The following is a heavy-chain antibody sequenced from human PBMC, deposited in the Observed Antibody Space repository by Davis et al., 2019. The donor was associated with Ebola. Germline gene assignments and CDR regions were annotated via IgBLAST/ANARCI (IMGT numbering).Heavy chain of an antibody. CDR3: AKDLGYNSDWYGYYWDY. J-gene: IGHJ4*02. CDR1: GGSISSSNW. D-gene: IGHD6-19*01. CDR2: IYHSGST. V-gene: IGHV4-4*02. Sequence: SETLSLTCAVSGGSISSSNWWSWVRQPPGKGLEWIGEIYHSGSTNYNPSLKSRVTISVDKSKNQFSLKLSSVTAADTAVYYCAKDLGYNSDWYGYYWDYWGQGTLVTVSS.